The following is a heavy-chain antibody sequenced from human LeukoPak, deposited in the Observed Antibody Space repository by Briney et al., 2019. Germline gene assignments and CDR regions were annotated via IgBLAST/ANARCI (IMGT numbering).Heavy chain of an antibody. CDR2: INHSGST. D-gene: IGHD3-10*01. CDR3: ARTLLWFGGSYYFDY. J-gene: IGHJ4*02. CDR1: GGSFSDYY. Sequence: PSETLSLTCAVYGGSFSDYYWTWIRQSPGKGLEWIGEINHSGSTNYNPSLKSRVTISVDTSKNQFSLKLSSVTAADTAVYYCARTLLWFGGSYYFDYWGQGTLVTVSS. V-gene: IGHV4-34*01.